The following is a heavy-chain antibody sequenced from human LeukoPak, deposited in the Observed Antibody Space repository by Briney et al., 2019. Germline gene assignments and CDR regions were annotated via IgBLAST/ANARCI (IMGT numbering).Heavy chain of an antibody. Sequence: SETLSLTCTVSGGSISSYYWSWIRQPPGKGLEWIGYIYYSGSTNYNPSLKSRVTISVDTSKNQFSLKLSSVTAADTAVYYCARARITGIGYWFDPWGQGTLVTVSS. J-gene: IGHJ5*02. CDR2: IYYSGST. CDR1: GGSISSYY. CDR3: ARARITGIGYWFDP. V-gene: IGHV4-59*12. D-gene: IGHD1-20*01.